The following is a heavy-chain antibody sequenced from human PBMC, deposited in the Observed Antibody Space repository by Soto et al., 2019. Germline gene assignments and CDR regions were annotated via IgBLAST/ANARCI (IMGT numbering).Heavy chain of an antibody. Sequence: EVQLLESGGGLVQPGGSLRLSCAASGFTFSNYAMTWVRQAPGKGLEWVSTINTSGGNTHYAASVKGRFTVSRDNSKNTLSLQMNSLRAEDTAVYYCTKDWQHDSWGQGPLVTVSS. CDR3: TKDWQHDS. CDR2: INTSGGNT. CDR1: GFTFSNYA. V-gene: IGHV3-23*01. J-gene: IGHJ5*01. D-gene: IGHD6-13*01.